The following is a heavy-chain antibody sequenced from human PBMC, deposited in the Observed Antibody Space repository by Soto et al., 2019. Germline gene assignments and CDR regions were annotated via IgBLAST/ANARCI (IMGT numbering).Heavy chain of an antibody. CDR1: GGSISSGGYS. J-gene: IGHJ5*02. Sequence: QLQLQESGSGLVKPSQTLSLTCAVSGGSISSGGYSWSWIRQPPGNGREWIGYIYHSGSTYYNPSLKPRVTMSVNRSKNQFSLKLSSVTAAGTAIYYCARVPDRWGQGTLVTVSS. D-gene: IGHD2-2*01. CDR2: IYHSGST. V-gene: IGHV4-30-2*01. CDR3: ARVPDR.